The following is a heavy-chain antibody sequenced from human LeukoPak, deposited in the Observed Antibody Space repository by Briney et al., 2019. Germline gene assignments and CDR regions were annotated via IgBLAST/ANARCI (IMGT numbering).Heavy chain of an antibody. CDR3: ARDSRPIFEWQQLGGDY. D-gene: IGHD6-13*01. CDR2: ISAYNGNT. J-gene: IGHJ4*02. Sequence: EASVKVSCKASGYTFTSYGISWVRQAPGQGLEWMGWISAYNGNTNYAQKLQGRVTMTTDTSTSTAYMELSRLRSDDTAVYYCARDSRPIFEWQQLGGDYWGQGTLVTVSS. CDR1: GYTFTSYG. V-gene: IGHV1-18*01.